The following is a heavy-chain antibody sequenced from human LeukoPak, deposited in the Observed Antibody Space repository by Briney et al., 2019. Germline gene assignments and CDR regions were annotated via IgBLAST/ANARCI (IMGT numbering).Heavy chain of an antibody. Sequence: KPSQTLSLTCAVSGGSISSGGYSWSWIRQPPGKGLEWIGYIYHSGSTYYNPSLKSRVTISVDTSKNQFSLKLSSVTAADTAVYYCARARGGKNPIDYWGQGTLVTVSS. V-gene: IGHV4-30-2*05. CDR2: IYHSGST. D-gene: IGHD4-23*01. J-gene: IGHJ4*02. CDR1: GGSISSGGYS. CDR3: ARARGGKNPIDY.